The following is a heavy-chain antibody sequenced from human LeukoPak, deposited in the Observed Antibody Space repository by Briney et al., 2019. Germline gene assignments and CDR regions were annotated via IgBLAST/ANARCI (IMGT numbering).Heavy chain of an antibody. CDR1: GFIFSSYW. J-gene: IGHJ5*02. V-gene: IGHV3-7*01. CDR3: ANGGTYSSGP. CDR2: IKPDGSAQ. Sequence: GGSLRLSCVVSGFIFSSYWMSWVRQAPGKGLEWVATIKPDGSAQYYVHSVKGRFTISRDNAKNSLFLQINSLRAEDTAVYYCANGGTYSSGPWGQGTLVTVSS. D-gene: IGHD3-22*01.